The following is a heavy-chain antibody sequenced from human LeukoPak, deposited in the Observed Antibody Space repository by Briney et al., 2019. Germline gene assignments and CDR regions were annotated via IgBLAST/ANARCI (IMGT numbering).Heavy chain of an antibody. CDR1: GGSISSYY. Sequence: SETLSLTCTVSGGSISSYYWSWIRQPPGKGLEWIGYIYYSGSTNYNPSLKSRVTISVDTSKNQFSLKLSSVTAADTAVYYCASKTTGRRAFDIWGQGTMVTVSS. CDR3: ASKTTGRRAFDI. CDR2: IYYSGST. J-gene: IGHJ3*02. V-gene: IGHV4-59*08. D-gene: IGHD1-1*01.